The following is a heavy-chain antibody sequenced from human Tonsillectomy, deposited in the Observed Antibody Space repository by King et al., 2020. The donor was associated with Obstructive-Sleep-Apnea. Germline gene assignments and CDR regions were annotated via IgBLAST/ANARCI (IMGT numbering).Heavy chain of an antibody. CDR3: ARLEAYCGGDCSQYWYFDL. D-gene: IGHD2-21*02. Sequence: VQLQESGPGLVNPSETLSLTCTVSGGSISSYYWSWIRQPPGKGLEWIGYIYYSGSTNYNPSLKSRVTISEDTSKNQFSLKLSSVTAADTAVYYCARLEAYCGGDCSQYWYFDLWGRGTLVTVSS. CDR1: GGSISSYY. CDR2: IYYSGST. V-gene: IGHV4-59*08. J-gene: IGHJ2*01.